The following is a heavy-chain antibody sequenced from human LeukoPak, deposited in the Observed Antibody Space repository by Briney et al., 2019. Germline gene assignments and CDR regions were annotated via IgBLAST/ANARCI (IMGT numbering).Heavy chain of an antibody. CDR1: GGSISSSSYY. D-gene: IGHD2-15*01. V-gene: IGHV4-39*07. CDR3: ARIRYSWVLPYYYYYMDV. CDR2: IHYSGST. Sequence: RSSETLSLTCTVSGGSISSSSYYWGWIRQPPGKGLEWIGSIHYSGSTYYNPSLKSRVTISVDTSKNQFSLKLSSVTAADTAVYYCARIRYSWVLPYYYYYMDVWGKGTTATVSS. J-gene: IGHJ6*03.